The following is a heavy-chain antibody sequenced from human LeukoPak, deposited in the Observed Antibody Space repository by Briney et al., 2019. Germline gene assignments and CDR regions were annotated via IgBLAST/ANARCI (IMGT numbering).Heavy chain of an antibody. CDR1: GFAFSGYA. Sequence: GGSLRLSCTVSGFAFSGYAMSWARQAPGKGPEWVSSIVARGDVTYSADSVKGRFTISRDNSKRTLFLQMNSLRAEDTAVYYCAKVHYTASFPGSFPGRNYFDSWGQGSLVTVSS. V-gene: IGHV3-23*01. J-gene: IGHJ4*02. CDR3: AKVHYTASFPGSFPGRNYFDS. CDR2: IVARGDVT. D-gene: IGHD1-26*01.